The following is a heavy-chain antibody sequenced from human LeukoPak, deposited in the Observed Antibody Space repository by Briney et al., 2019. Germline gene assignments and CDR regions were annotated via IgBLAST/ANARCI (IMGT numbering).Heavy chain of an antibody. J-gene: IGHJ5*02. V-gene: IGHV1-8*01. CDR3: ARDLGITMVRGVNWFDP. D-gene: IGHD3-10*01. Sequence: ASVTVSCKASGYTFTSYDINWVRQATGQGLEWMGWMNPNSGNTGYAQKFQGRVTITADESTSTAYMELSSLRSEDTAVYYCARDLGITMVRGVNWFDPWGQGTLVTVSS. CDR2: MNPNSGNT. CDR1: GYTFTSYD.